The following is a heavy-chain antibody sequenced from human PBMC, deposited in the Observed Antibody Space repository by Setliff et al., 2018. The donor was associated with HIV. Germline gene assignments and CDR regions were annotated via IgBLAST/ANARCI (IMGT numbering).Heavy chain of an antibody. Sequence: ASVKVSFKASGYTFTSYDINWVRQATGQGLEWMGWMNPESGNTGYAQKFQGGVTMTRNTSISTAYMELSSLRSEDTAVCYCARGAWDSSGYYYWFDPWGQGTLVTVS. D-gene: IGHD3-22*01. CDR1: GYTFTSYD. CDR3: ARGAWDSSGYYYWFDP. V-gene: IGHV1-8*01. CDR2: MNPESGNT. J-gene: IGHJ5*02.